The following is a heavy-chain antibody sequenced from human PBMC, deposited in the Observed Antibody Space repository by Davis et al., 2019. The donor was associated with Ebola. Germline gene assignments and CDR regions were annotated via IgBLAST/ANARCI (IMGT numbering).Heavy chain of an antibody. Sequence: GESLKISCAASGFTFSSYAMSWVRQAPGKGLEWVSAISGSGGSTYYADSVKGRFTISRDNSKNTLFLQMNSLRAEDTAVYYCAKKGKGGMITFAVDIWGQGTTVTVSS. CDR1: GFTFSSYA. CDR2: ISGSGGST. D-gene: IGHD3-16*01. CDR3: AKKGKGGMITFAVDI. V-gene: IGHV3-23*01. J-gene: IGHJ6*02.